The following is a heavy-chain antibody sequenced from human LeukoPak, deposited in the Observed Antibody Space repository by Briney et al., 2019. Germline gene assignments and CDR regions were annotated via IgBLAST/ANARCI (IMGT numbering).Heavy chain of an antibody. V-gene: IGHV3-48*01. J-gene: IGHJ4*02. CDR1: GFTFSTCT. CDR3: ARDGLTGTTDGTLDY. CDR2: ISSSSSPT. Sequence: GGSLRLSCAASGFTFSTCTMNWVRRAPGKGLEWVSYISSSSSPTYYADSVKGRFTISRDDSKNTLYLQMNSLRAEDTAMYYCARDGLTGTTDGTLDYWGQGTLVTVSS. D-gene: IGHD1-20*01.